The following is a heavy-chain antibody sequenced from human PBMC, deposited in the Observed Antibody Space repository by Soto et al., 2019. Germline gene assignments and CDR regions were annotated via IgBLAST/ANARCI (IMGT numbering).Heavy chain of an antibody. CDR2: IYYSGST. J-gene: IGHJ6*02. CDR3: ARSHYGDYGYGMDV. CDR1: GGSIRSYY. D-gene: IGHD4-17*01. V-gene: IGHV4-59*12. Sequence: SGTLSLTCTVSGGSIRSYYWSWIRQPPGKGLEWIGYIYYSGSTNYNPSLKSRVTISVDTSKNQFSLKLSSVTAADTAVYYCARSHYGDYGYGMDVWGQGTTVTVSS.